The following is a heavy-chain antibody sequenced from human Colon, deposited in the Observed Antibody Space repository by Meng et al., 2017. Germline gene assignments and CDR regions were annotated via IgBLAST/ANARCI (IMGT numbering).Heavy chain of an antibody. CDR3: ARGEVYIGFYL. J-gene: IGHJ4*01. CDR1: GFTFRSSG. V-gene: IGHV3-7*01. Sequence: GESLKISCAASGFTFRSSGMSWVRQAPGKGLEWVANVNPDGTTKLYVDSVKDRFTISRDNTENSLHLQLNSLKVEDTAVYYCARGEVYIGFYLWSQGTLVTVSS. CDR2: VNPDGTTK. D-gene: IGHD3-16*02.